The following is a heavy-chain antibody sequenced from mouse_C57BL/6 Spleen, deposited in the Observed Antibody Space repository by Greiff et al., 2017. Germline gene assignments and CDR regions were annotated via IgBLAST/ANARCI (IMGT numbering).Heavy chain of an antibody. V-gene: IGHV1-4*01. J-gene: IGHJ2*01. CDR1: GYTFTSYT. CDR3: ARSFITTVVATFDY. CDR2: INPSSGYT. Sequence: VQLQQSGAELARPGASVKMSCKASGYTFTSYTMHWLKQRPGQGLEWIGYINPSSGYTKYNQKFKDKATLTADKSSSTAYMQLSSLTSEDSAVYFCARSFITTVVATFDYWGQGTTLTVSS. D-gene: IGHD1-1*01.